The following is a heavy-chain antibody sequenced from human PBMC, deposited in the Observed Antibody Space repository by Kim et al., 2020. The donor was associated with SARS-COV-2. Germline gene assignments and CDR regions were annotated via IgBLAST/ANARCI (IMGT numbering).Heavy chain of an antibody. CDR3: ARDRQRAGTGVDY. CDR1: GDSVSSNTAA. Sequence: SQTLALTCAISGDSVSSNTAAWNWIRQSPSRGLEWLGRTYYRSKWSSDYALSVKGRITSNADTSQNQFSLQLNSVTPEDTAVYYCARDRQRAGTGVDYWGQGTLVTVSS. CDR2: TYYRSKWSS. V-gene: IGHV6-1*01. D-gene: IGHD6-19*01. J-gene: IGHJ4*02.